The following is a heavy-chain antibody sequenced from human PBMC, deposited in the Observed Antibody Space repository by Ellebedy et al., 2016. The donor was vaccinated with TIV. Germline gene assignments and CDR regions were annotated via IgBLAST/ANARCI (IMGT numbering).Heavy chain of an antibody. J-gene: IGHJ5*01. CDR2: IYSGGST. CDR1: GFIVTSNY. CDR3: ARGPNSDS. V-gene: IGHV3-66*01. Sequence: PGGSLRLSCAASGFIVTSNYMSWVRQAPGKGLEWVSVIYSGGSTHYADSVKGRFTISRDNSKNTLYLQMNSLRAEDTAVYYCARGPNSDSWGQGTLVTVSS.